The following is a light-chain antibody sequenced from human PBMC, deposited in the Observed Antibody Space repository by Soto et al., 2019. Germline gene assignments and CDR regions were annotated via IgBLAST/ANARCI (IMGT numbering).Light chain of an antibody. Sequence: DIVMTQSPLSLPVTPGEPASISCRSSQSLLHNDGYNFLGWYLQKPGQSPQLLIYLGSNRASGVPDRFSGSGSGTDFTLKISRVEAEDVGVYYCMQALQIPWTFGHGTKVEIK. CDR1: QSLLHNDGYNF. V-gene: IGKV2-28*01. CDR2: LGS. CDR3: MQALQIPWT. J-gene: IGKJ1*01.